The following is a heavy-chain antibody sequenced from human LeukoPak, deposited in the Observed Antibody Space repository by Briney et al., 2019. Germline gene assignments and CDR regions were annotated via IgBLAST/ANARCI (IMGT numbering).Heavy chain of an antibody. CDR2: ISTGGTTI. J-gene: IGHJ4*02. D-gene: IGHD3-16*01. CDR3: ARSGGNFDY. V-gene: IGHV3-48*03. CDR1: GFTFSVYE. Sequence: GGSLRLSCAASGFTFSVYEMNWVRQAPGKGLEWVSYISTGGTTIHYADSVKGRFTISRDNAKNSLYLQMNSLRAEDTAVYYCARSGGNFDYWGQGTLVTVSS.